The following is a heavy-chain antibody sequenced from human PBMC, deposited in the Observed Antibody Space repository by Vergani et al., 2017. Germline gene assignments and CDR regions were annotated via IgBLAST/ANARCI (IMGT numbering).Heavy chain of an antibody. CDR3: ARGRVRSGSYEYYFDY. Sequence: QVQLQQWGAGLLKPSETLSHTCAVYGGSFSGYYWSWIRQPPGKGLEWIGEIKHSGSTNYNPSLKSRVTISVDTSKNQFSLKLSSVTAADTAVYYCARGRVRSGSYEYYFDYWGQGTLVTVSS. CDR1: GGSFSGYY. D-gene: IGHD1-26*01. J-gene: IGHJ4*02. CDR2: IKHSGST. V-gene: IGHV4-34*01.